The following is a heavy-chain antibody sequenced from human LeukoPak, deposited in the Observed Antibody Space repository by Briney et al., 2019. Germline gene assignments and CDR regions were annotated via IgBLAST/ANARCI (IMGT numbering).Heavy chain of an antibody. CDR1: GFTFRDAA. Sequence: GGSLRLSCAASGFTFRDAAMTWARQAPGKGLEWVSLISSSGANAYYADSVKGRFTISRDNSKNTLYLQMNNLRGEDTAEYYCAKDMELASWGQGTLVTVSS. D-gene: IGHD1-26*01. J-gene: IGHJ5*02. CDR2: ISSSGANA. CDR3: AKDMELAS. V-gene: IGHV3-23*01.